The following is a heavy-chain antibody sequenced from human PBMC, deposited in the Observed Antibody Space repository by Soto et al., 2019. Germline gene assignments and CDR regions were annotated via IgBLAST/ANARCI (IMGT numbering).Heavy chain of an antibody. Sequence: QVQLQESGPGLVKPSQTLSLTCTVSGGSISSGGYYWSWIRQHPGKGLEWIGYIYYSGSTYYNPSLKSRVTVSVDTSKNQSSLKLSSVTAADTAVYYCARAGSYDYIWGSYPGRVDYWGQGTLVTVSS. V-gene: IGHV4-31*03. D-gene: IGHD3-16*02. J-gene: IGHJ4*02. CDR2: IYYSGST. CDR1: GGSISSGGYY. CDR3: ARAGSYDYIWGSYPGRVDY.